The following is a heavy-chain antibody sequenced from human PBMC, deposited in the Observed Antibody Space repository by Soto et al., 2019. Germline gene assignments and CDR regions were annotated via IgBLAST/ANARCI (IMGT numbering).Heavy chain of an antibody. CDR3: AKEAVAGRVVDAFDI. CDR1: GGTFSTYA. CDR2: IIPIFGTA. Sequence: QVQLVQSGAEVKKPGSSVKVSCKASGGTFSTYAISWVRQAPGQGLEWMGGIIPIFGTANYAQKFQGRVTITADESXXKADMELSSLRSEDTAVYYCAKEAVAGRVVDAFDIWGQGTMVTVSS. V-gene: IGHV1-69*12. J-gene: IGHJ3*02. D-gene: IGHD6-19*01.